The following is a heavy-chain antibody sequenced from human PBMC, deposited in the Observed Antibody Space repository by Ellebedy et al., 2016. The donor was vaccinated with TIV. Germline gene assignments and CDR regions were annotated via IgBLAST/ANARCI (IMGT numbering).Heavy chain of an antibody. CDR2: VSTYNGNT. Sequence: ASVKVSCKTSGYSFTSYGVTWVRQAPGQGLEWMGWVSTYNGNTYHAEEVRGRVTMSTDTSTSTAYMELRSLRSDDTAMYYCAVIGGSGSYYKGENFDYWGQGTLVTVSS. D-gene: IGHD3-10*01. CDR1: GYSFTSYG. J-gene: IGHJ4*02. V-gene: IGHV1-18*01. CDR3: AVIGGSGSYYKGENFDY.